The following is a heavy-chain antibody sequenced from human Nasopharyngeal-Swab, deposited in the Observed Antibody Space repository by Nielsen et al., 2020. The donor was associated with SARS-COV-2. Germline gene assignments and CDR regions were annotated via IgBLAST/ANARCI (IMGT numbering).Heavy chain of an antibody. J-gene: IGHJ4*02. CDR2: ISTKAFSETT. D-gene: IGHD6-19*01. CDR1: GFTFADSA. CDR3: ARDRYSSE. Sequence: GESLKISCTGSGFTFADSALSWVRQAPGKGLEWVGFISTKAFSETTNYAASVKGRFTISRDNAKNSLYLQMNSLRAEDTAVYHCARDRYSSEWGQGSLVTVSS. V-gene: IGHV3-49*04.